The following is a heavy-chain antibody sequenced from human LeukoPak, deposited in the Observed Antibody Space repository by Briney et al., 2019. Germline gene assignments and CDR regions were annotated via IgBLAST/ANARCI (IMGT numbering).Heavy chain of an antibody. J-gene: IGHJ6*03. CDR1: GGSPSSYY. Sequence: PSETLSLTCTVSGGSPSSYYWIWIRQPPGKGPEWIGYIYYSGSTNYNPSLKSRVTISVDTSKNQFSLKLSSVTAADTAVYYCARGQYYYYMDGWGKGTTVTVSS. CDR3: ARGQYYYYMDG. V-gene: IGHV4-59*08. CDR2: IYYSGST.